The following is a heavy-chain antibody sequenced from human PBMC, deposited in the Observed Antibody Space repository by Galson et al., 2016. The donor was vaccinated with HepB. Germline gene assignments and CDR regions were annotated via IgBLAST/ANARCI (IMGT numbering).Heavy chain of an antibody. J-gene: IGHJ6*01. CDR3: ATMDTVLGNGMDV. CDR1: GLTLRRHA. CDR2: ISADGGSI. V-gene: IGHV3-23*01. Sequence: SLRLSCAASGLTLRRHAISWVRQAPGKGLEWVSAISADGGSIAYAQSVKGRFAISRDNSKKTVFLQMDSLRADDTALYYCATMDTVLGNGMDVWGQGTTVTLSS. D-gene: IGHD2-2*03.